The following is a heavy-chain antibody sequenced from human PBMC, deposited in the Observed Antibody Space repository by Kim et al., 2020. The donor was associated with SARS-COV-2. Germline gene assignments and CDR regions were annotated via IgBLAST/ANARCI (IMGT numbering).Heavy chain of an antibody. CDR1: GFTFSNSA. V-gene: IGHV3-23*01. CDR3: VKDLSQYAEVPLDIEY. D-gene: IGHD2-2*01. J-gene: IGHJ4*01. Sequence: GGSLRLSCAASGFTFSNSAMSWVRQAPGKGLEGVSAISGSGARTSYTDSMKGRSTTARDNSKNMLYLEMSSLRAEDTAVYHCVKDLSQYAEVPLDIEYW. CDR2: ISGSGART.